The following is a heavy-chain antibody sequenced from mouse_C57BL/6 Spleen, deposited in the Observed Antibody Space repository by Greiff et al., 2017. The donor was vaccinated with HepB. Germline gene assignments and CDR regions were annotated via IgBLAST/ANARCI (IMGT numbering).Heavy chain of an antibody. J-gene: IGHJ2*01. CDR2: IDPEDGET. Sequence: EVQLQQSGAELVKPGASVKLSCTASGFNIKDYYMHWVKQRTEQGLEWIGRIDPEDGETKYAPKFQGKATITADTSSNTAYLQLSSLTSEDTAVYYCARSAPFTTVVATDFDSWGQCTTLTVSS. D-gene: IGHD1-1*01. CDR3: ARSAPFTTVVATDFDS. V-gene: IGHV14-2*01. CDR1: GFNIKDYY.